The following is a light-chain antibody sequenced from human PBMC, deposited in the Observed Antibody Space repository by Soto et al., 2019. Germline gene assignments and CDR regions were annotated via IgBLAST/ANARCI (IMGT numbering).Light chain of an antibody. CDR1: QSISSW. Sequence: DIQMTQSPSTLSASVGDRVTITCRASQSISSWLALYQQKPGKAPKLLIYDASSLESGVPSRFSGSGSGTEFTLTISSLQPDDFATYYCQQYNSYSPEAFGQGTKVEIK. CDR2: DAS. V-gene: IGKV1-5*01. J-gene: IGKJ1*01. CDR3: QQYNSYSPEA.